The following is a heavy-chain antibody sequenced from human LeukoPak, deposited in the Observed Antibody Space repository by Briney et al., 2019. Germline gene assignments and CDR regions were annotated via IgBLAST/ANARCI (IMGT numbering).Heavy chain of an antibody. CDR2: ISSSGSTI. J-gene: IGHJ4*02. CDR1: GFTFSDYY. D-gene: IGHD2-2*01. CDR3: AREPYSVVVPAAVDY. Sequence: GGSLRLSCAASGFTFSDYYMSWIRQAPGKGLEWVSYISSSGSTIYYADSVKGRFTISRDNAKNSLYLQMNSLRAEDTAVYYCAREPYSVVVPAAVDYRGQGTLVTVSS. V-gene: IGHV3-11*01.